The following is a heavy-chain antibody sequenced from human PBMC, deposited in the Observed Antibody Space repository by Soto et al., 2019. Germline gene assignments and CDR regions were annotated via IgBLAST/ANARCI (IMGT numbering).Heavy chain of an antibody. D-gene: IGHD4-17*01. CDR1: GFTFDDFA. Sequence: PGGSLRLSCAASGFTFDDFAMCWVRQVPGKGLEWISLVNWGGDTTFYAESVKGRFVISRDNSKNSVYLQMNSLRSEDSAVYYCAKGATVTTHYQYYGMDVWGKGTTVTVSS. J-gene: IGHJ6*04. V-gene: IGHV3-43D*04. CDR3: AKGATVTTHYQYYGMDV. CDR2: VNWGGDTT.